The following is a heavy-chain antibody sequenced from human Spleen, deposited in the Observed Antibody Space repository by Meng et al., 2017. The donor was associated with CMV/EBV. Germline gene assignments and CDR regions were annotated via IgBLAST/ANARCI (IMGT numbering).Heavy chain of an antibody. J-gene: IGHJ4*02. CDR1: GFTCSSYW. CDR3: ARDGYSYGTTDY. Sequence: GESLKISCAASGFTCSSYWMSWVRQAPGKGLEWVANIKQDGSEKYYVDSVKGRFTISRDNAKNSLYLQMNSLRAEDTAVYYCARDGYSYGTTDYWGQGTLVTVSS. D-gene: IGHD5-18*01. CDR2: IKQDGSEK. V-gene: IGHV3-7*01.